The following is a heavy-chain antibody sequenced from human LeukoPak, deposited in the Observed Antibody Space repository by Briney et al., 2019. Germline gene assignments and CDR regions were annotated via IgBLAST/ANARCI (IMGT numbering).Heavy chain of an antibody. CDR1: GFTFSSYA. V-gene: IGHV3-64D*09. D-gene: IGHD3-22*01. CDR2: ISSNGGST. Sequence: PGGSLRLSCSASGFTFSSYAMHWVRQAPGKGLEYVSAISSNGGSTYYADSVKGRFTISRDNSKNTLYLQMSSLRAEDTAVYYCVKGQRYYDSSGYYSIEYFQHWGQGTLDTVSS. CDR3: VKGQRYYDSSGYYSIEYFQH. J-gene: IGHJ1*01.